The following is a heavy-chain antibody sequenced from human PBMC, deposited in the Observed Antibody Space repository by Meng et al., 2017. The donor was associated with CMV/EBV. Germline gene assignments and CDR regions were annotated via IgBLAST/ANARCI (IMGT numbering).Heavy chain of an antibody. CDR2: ISSSGSTI. Sequence: GGSLRLSCAASGFTFSSYEMNWVRQAPGKGLEWVSYISSSGSTIYYADSVKGRFTIPRDNAKNSLYLQMNSLRAEDTAVYYCARVPIYCSSTSCYVPYNYYYYYGMDVWGQGTTVTVSS. J-gene: IGHJ6*02. D-gene: IGHD2-2*01. CDR3: ARVPIYCSSTSCYVPYNYYYYYGMDV. V-gene: IGHV3-48*03. CDR1: GFTFSSYE.